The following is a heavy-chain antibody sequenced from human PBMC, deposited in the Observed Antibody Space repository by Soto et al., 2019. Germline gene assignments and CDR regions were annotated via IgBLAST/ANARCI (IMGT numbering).Heavy chain of an antibody. CDR3: ARDNRSSGYAPFDY. D-gene: IGHD3-22*01. V-gene: IGHV4-31*03. CDR2: IYYSGST. J-gene: IGHJ4*02. CDR1: GGSISSGGYY. Sequence: QVQLQESGPGLVKPSQTLSLTCTVSGGSISSGGYYWSWIRQHPGKGLEWIGYIYYSGSTYYNPSRKSRVTISVDTSKNQFSLKLSSVTAADTAVYYCARDNRSSGYAPFDYWGQGTLVTVSS.